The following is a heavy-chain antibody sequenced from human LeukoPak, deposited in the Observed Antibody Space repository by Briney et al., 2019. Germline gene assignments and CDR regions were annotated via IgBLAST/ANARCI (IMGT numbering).Heavy chain of an antibody. CDR1: GGSVSSYY. CDR2: ISYTGST. D-gene: IGHD5-12*01. J-gene: IGHJ4*02. Sequence: SETLSLTCTVSGGSVSSYYWSWIRQPPGKGLEWIGYISYTGSTNYNPSLKSRVTISVDTSKNQFSLKLSSVTAADTAVYYCARHKATTIGRPSDYWGQGILVTVSS. CDR3: ARHKATTIGRPSDY. V-gene: IGHV4-59*08.